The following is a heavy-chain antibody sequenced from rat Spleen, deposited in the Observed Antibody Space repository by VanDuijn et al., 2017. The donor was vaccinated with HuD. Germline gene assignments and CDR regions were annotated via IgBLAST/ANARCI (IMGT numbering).Heavy chain of an antibody. CDR3: AKVTYYGYYYFDY. V-gene: IGHV5-20*01. D-gene: IGHD1-9*01. CDR2: ISYDGGNT. CDR1: GFTFSDYY. J-gene: IGHJ2*01. Sequence: EVELVESGGGLVQPGRSMKLSCAASGFTFSDYYMAWVRQAPTKGLEWVASISYDGGNTYYRDSVKGRFTISRDNAKSILYLQMERLRSEEAATYYCAKVTYYGYYYFDYCGQGVMVTVSS.